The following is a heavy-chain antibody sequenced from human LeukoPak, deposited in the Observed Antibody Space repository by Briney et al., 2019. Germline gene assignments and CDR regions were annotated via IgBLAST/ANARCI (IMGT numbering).Heavy chain of an antibody. Sequence: ASVKVSCKPSGYTFTNSYIHWVRQAPGPVLEWMGLINPDGGNTNYAQNFQGRVTLTRDTSTSTVYMELSSLRSEDTAICYSARIRDGYNDAYDLWGQGTVVTVPS. CDR2: INPDGGNT. J-gene: IGHJ3*01. CDR1: GYTFTNSY. D-gene: IGHD5-24*01. CDR3: ARIRDGYNDAYDL. V-gene: IGHV1-46*01.